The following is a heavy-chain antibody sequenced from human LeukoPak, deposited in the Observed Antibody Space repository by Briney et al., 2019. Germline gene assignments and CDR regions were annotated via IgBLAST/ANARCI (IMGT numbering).Heavy chain of an antibody. D-gene: IGHD5-24*01. CDR3: ARDASRDGYNLSGFGFDP. V-gene: IGHV4-61*08. Sequence: SETLSLTCTVSGGSISSGGYYWSWIRQHPGKGLEWIGYIYYSGSTNYNPSLKSRVTISVDTSKNQFSLKLSSVTAADTAVYYCARDASRDGYNLSGFGFDPWGQGTLVTVSS. CDR2: IYYSGST. J-gene: IGHJ5*02. CDR1: GGSISSGGYY.